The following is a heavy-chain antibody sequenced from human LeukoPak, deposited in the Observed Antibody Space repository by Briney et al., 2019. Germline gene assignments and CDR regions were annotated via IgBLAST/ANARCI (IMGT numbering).Heavy chain of an antibody. CDR2: ISYDGSNK. Sequence: GGSLRLSCAASGFTFSSYAMHWVRQAPGKGLEWVAVISYDGSNKYYADSVKGRFTISRDNSKNTLYLQMNSLRAEDTAVYYCATPRGYYGSAEDYFDYWGQGTLVTVSS. V-gene: IGHV3-30-3*01. CDR3: ATPRGYYGSAEDYFDY. D-gene: IGHD3-10*01. J-gene: IGHJ4*02. CDR1: GFTFSSYA.